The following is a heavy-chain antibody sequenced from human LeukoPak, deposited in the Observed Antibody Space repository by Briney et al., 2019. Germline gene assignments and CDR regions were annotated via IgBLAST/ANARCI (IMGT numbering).Heavy chain of an antibody. V-gene: IGHV3-21*01. CDR3: ARDREMRSGFTFDY. J-gene: IGHJ4*02. CDR1: GFTFSSYS. Sequence: GGSLRLSRAASGFTFSSYSMNWVRQAPGKGLEWVSSISSSSSYIYYADSVKGRFTISRDNAKNSLYLQMNSLRAEDTAVYYCARDREMRSGFTFDYWGQGTLVTVSS. D-gene: IGHD3-10*01. CDR2: ISSSSSYI.